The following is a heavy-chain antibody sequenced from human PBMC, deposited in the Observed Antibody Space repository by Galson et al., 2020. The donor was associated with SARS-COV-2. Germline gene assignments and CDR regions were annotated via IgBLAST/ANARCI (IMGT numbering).Heavy chain of an antibody. V-gene: IGHV4-30-2*01. CDR2: ISHSGGT. J-gene: IGHJ3*02. D-gene: IGHD4-17*01. CDR3: ARLHYGEYAQEAFDI. Sequence: SETLSLTCAVSGTSISSGSYSWNWIRQPPGKGLEWIGYISHSGGTYYNPSLKSRVTISGDRSKNQFSLRLSSVTAADTAVYYCARLHYGEYAQEAFDIWGPGTRVTVSS. CDR1: GTSISSGSYS.